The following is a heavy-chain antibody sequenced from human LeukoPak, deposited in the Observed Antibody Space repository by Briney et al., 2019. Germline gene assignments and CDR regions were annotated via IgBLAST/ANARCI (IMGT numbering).Heavy chain of an antibody. V-gene: IGHV3-48*03. D-gene: IGHD2-15*01. CDR3: ARDESGASHRPYYFDY. J-gene: IGHJ4*02. CDR2: VSSSGTTI. CDR1: GFTFSTSE. Sequence: GGSLKLSCAASGFTFSTSEMNWVRQAPGKGLEWVSYVSSSGTTIYYADSVKGRFTISRDNAKNSLYLQMNSLRAEDTAVYYCARDESGASHRPYYFDYWGQGTLVTVSS.